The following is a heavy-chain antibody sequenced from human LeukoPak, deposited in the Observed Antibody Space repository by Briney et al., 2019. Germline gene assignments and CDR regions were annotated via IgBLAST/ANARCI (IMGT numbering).Heavy chain of an antibody. CDR3: ARDTAGADY. CDR2: MKQDGSEK. Sequence: GGSLRLSCVASGFTFSSYWMTWVRQAPGKGLEWVANMKQDGSEKYYVDSVKGRFTISRDNAKNSLYLQMNGLRAEDTAVYYCARDTAGADYWGQGTLVTVSS. J-gene: IGHJ4*02. CDR1: GFTFSSYW. D-gene: IGHD1-26*01. V-gene: IGHV3-7*03.